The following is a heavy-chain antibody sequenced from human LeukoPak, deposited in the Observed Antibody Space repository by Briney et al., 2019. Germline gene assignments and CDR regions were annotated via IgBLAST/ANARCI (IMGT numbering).Heavy chain of an antibody. V-gene: IGHV1-8*01. CDR3: ERGSILLWYGESYGT. D-gene: IGHD3-10*01. J-gene: IGHJ5*02. CDR2: MNPNSGNT. Sequence: ASVKVSCKASGYTFTSNDINWVRQATGQGLEWMGWMNPNSGNTAYAQKFQGRVTMTRNTSINTAYMELSSLRSDDTAVYYCERGSILLWYGESYGTWGQGTLVTVSS. CDR1: GYTFTSND.